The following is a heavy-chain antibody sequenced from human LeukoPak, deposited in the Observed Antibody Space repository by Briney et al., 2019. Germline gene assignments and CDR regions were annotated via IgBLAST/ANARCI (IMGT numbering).Heavy chain of an antibody. D-gene: IGHD3-10*01. CDR2: IYHSGRT. Sequence: SETLSLTCTVSGNSISSGYYWGWIRQPPGKGLEWIGSIYHSGRTYYNPSLKSRVTISVDTSKNQASLKLTSVTAADTAVYYCATSRFSGGLGRFDPWGQGTLVTVSS. CDR1: GNSISSGYY. J-gene: IGHJ5*02. V-gene: IGHV4-38-2*02. CDR3: ATSRFSGGLGRFDP.